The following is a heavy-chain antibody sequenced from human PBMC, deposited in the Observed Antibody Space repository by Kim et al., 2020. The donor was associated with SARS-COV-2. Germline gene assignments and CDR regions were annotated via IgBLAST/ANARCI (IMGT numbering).Heavy chain of an antibody. CDR1: GFTFGDYA. CDR2: IRSKAYGGTT. D-gene: IGHD3-10*01. Sequence: GGSLRLSCTASGFTFGDYAMSWVRQAPGKGLEWVGFIRSKAYGGTTEYAASVKGIFTISRDDSKSIAYLQMNSLKTEDTAVYYCTTRGSVYYFDYWGQGT. V-gene: IGHV3-49*04. J-gene: IGHJ4*02. CDR3: TTRGSVYYFDY.